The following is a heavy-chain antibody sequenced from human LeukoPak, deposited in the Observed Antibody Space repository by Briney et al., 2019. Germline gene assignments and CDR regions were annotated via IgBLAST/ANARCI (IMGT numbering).Heavy chain of an antibody. D-gene: IGHD3-3*01. J-gene: IGHJ4*02. CDR1: GFTFSSYW. V-gene: IGHV3-7*01. CDR2: INKGGSEK. CDR3: AREGGGYYCDF. Sequence: GGSLRLSCAASGFTFSSYWMTWVRQAPGKGLERVANINKGGSEKYYVDSVKGRFTISRDNAKNSLYLQMNGLRADDTAVYYCAREGGGYYCDFWGQGTLVTVSS.